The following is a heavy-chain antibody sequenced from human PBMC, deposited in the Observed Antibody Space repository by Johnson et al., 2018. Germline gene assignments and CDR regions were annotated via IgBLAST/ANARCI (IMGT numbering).Heavy chain of an antibody. Sequence: VQLVQSGGGLVQPGGSLRLTCAASGFTVDTKYMSWVRQAPGKGLQWVSVIYSDGRTYYTDSVKCRFTTSSDNRKNTLSLEMNSRRPEDPAIYYCECHAPGMVGPTLWGKGTMVIVSS. CDR1: GFTVDTKY. D-gene: IGHD1-26*01. J-gene: IGHJ3*01. V-gene: IGHV3-66*02. CDR3: ECHAPGMVGPTL. CDR2: IYSDGRT.